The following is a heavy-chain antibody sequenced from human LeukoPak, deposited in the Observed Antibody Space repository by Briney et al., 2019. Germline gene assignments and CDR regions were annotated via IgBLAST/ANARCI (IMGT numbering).Heavy chain of an antibody. D-gene: IGHD3-22*01. J-gene: IGHJ4*02. V-gene: IGHV3-23*01. CDR2: ISGSGGST. Sequence: GGSLRLSCAASGFTFSSYAMSWVRQAPGKGLEWVSAISGSGGSTYYADSVKGRFTISRDNSKNTLYLQMNSLRAEDTAVYYCAKDYDSSGYYYGLDHWGQGTLVTVSS. CDR3: AKDYDSSGYYYGLDH. CDR1: GFTFSSYA.